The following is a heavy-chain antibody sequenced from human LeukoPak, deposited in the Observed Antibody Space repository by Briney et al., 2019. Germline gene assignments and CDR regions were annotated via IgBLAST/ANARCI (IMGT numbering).Heavy chain of an antibody. J-gene: IGHJ5*02. CDR1: GGSISSYY. V-gene: IGHV4-59*01. Sequence: SETLSLTCTVSGGSISSYYWSWIRQPPGKGLEWIGYIYYSGSTNYNPSLKSRVTISVDTSKNQFSPKLSSVTAADTAVYYCAREPARYYYDSSGYHWGQGTLVTVSS. CDR3: AREPARYYYDSSGYH. D-gene: IGHD3-22*01. CDR2: IYYSGST.